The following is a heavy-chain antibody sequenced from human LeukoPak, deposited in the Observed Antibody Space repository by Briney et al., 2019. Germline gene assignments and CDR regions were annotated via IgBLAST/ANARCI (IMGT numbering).Heavy chain of an antibody. CDR3: ARRRGDRGYG. CDR1: GGSISSSNYY. CDR2: IFYSGST. V-gene: IGHV4-39*01. J-gene: IGHJ4*02. Sequence: SETLSLTCTVSGGSISSSNYYWGWIRQPPGQGLEWIGSIFYSGSTYYTPSLKSRVTISVDTSKNQFSLKLRSVTAVDTAVYYCARRRGDRGYGWGQGTLVIVSS. D-gene: IGHD1-1*01.